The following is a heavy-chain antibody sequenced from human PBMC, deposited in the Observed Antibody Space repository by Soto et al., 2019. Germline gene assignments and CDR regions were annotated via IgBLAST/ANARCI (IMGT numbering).Heavy chain of an antibody. D-gene: IGHD6-13*01. CDR2: IRGDGSST. V-gene: IGHV3-74*01. Sequence: EVQLVESGGGLVQPGGSRRLSCVASGFTFSDYWMHWFRQAPGKGLVWVSRIRGDGSSTSHADSVKGRLTISRDNAKDTLYLQMNSLTVEDTAIYYCARVAVAAPRSWYFDLWGRGTLVTVSS. J-gene: IGHJ2*01. CDR1: GFTFSDYW. CDR3: ARVAVAAPRSWYFDL.